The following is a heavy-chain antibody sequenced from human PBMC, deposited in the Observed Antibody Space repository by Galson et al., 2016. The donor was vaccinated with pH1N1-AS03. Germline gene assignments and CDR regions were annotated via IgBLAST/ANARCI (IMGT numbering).Heavy chain of an antibody. D-gene: IGHD3-10*01. CDR2: IYSIGGT. Sequence: SETLSLTCTVSSGSISSYSWNWIRQPPGKGLEWIGSIYSIGGTNYNPSLESRIPISVETSKNQFSLKLRSVTAADTAVYYCARATGVGPPYFDYWGQGTVATVSS. CDR1: SGSISSYS. V-gene: IGHV4-59*01. CDR3: ARATGVGPPYFDY. J-gene: IGHJ4*02.